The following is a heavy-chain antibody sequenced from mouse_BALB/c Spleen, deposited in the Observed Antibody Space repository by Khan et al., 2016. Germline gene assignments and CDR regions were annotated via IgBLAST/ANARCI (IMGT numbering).Heavy chain of an antibody. V-gene: IGHV1-87*01. J-gene: IGHJ3*01. CDR3: SRGGYGNYVFAY. CDR2: IYPGDGDT. CDR1: GYTFTSYW. D-gene: IGHD2-1*01. Sequence: QIQLVQSGAELARPGASVKLSCKASGYTFTSYWMQWVKQRPGQGLQWIGTIYPGDGDTRYTQKFKGKATLTADKSSSTAYMQLSSLASEDSACYYLSRGGYGNYVFAYWGQGTLVTVSA.